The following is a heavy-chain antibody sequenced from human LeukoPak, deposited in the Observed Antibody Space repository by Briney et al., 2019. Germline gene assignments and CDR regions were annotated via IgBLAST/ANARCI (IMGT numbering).Heavy chain of an antibody. J-gene: IGHJ3*02. CDR1: GFTFSSYA. Sequence: PGESLRLSRAASGFTFSSYAMSWVRQAPGKGLEWVSGISGSGGRTYYADSVKGRFTISRDNSKNTLYLQMNSLRAEDTAVYYCAKDKRVAPDTFDIWGQGTMVTVSS. CDR3: AKDKRVAPDTFDI. V-gene: IGHV3-23*01. CDR2: ISGSGGRT. D-gene: IGHD3-3*01.